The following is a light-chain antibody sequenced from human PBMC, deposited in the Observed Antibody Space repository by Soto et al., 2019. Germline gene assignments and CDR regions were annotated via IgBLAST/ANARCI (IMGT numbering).Light chain of an antibody. CDR2: EVS. CDR1: SSDVGSYNR. V-gene: IGLV2-18*02. CDR3: SSYTSSSPVV. J-gene: IGLJ2*01. Sequence: QSALTQPPSVSGAPGQSVTISCTGTSSDVGSYNRVSWYQQPPGTAPKLMIYEVSNRPSGVPDRFSGSKSGNTASLTISGLQAEDEADYYCSSYTSSSPVVFGGGTQLTVL.